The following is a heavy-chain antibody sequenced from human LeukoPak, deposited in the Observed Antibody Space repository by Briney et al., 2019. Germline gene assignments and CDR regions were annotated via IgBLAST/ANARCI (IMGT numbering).Heavy chain of an antibody. J-gene: IGHJ6*03. V-gene: IGHV1-69*06. CDR2: IIPIFGTA. Sequence: SVKVSCKASGGTFSSYAISWVRQAPGQGLEWMGGIIPIFGTANYAQKFQGRVTITADKSTSTAYMELSSLRSDDTAVYYCASSSGYYVISYMDVWGKGTTVTVSS. D-gene: IGHD3-22*01. CDR3: ASSSGYYVISYMDV. CDR1: GGTFSSYA.